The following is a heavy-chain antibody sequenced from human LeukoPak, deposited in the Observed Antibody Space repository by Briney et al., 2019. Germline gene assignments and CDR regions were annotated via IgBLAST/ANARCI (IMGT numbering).Heavy chain of an antibody. V-gene: IGHV3-9*01. Sequence: PGGSLRLSCAASGFTFDDYAMHWVRQAPGKGLEWVSGISWNSGSIGYVEFVKGRFTISRDNAKNSLYLQMNSLRAEDTAVYYCASPPTEGHDAFDIWGQGTMVTVSS. J-gene: IGHJ3*02. CDR1: GFTFDDYA. CDR2: ISWNSGSI. D-gene: IGHD1-26*01. CDR3: ASPPTEGHDAFDI.